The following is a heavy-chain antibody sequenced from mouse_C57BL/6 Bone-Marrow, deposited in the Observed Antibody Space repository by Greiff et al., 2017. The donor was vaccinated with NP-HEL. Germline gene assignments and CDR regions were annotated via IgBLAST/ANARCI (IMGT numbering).Heavy chain of an antibody. V-gene: IGHV5-15*01. CDR3: ARQTGSSFDY. CDR1: GFTFSDYG. J-gene: IGHJ2*01. CDR2: ISNLAYSI. D-gene: IGHD1-1*01. Sequence: EVKLMESGGGLVQPGGSLKLSCPASGFTFSDYGMAWVRQAPRKGPEWVAFISNLAYSIYYADTVTGRFTISRENAKNTLYLEMSSLRSEDTAMYYCARQTGSSFDYWGQGTTLTVSS.